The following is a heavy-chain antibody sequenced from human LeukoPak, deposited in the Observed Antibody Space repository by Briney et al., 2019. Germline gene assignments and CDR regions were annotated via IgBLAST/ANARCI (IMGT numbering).Heavy chain of an antibody. CDR1: DGSISSYY. V-gene: IGHV4-59*01. CDR2: IYYSGST. D-gene: IGHD3-10*01. J-gene: IGHJ5*02. CDR3: ARDPHYYGSGSNWFDP. Sequence: SETLSLTCTVSDGSISSYYWSWIRQPPGKGLEWIGYIYYSGSTNYNPSLKSRVTISVDTSKNQSSLKLSSVTAADTAVYYCARDPHYYGSGSNWFDPWGQGTLVTVSS.